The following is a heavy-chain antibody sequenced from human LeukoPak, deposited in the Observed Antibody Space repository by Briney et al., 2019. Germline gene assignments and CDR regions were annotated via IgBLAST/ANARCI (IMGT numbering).Heavy chain of an antibody. CDR1: GFTFDTYA. CDR3: AKDAIRGNGIYDAFDI. Sequence: QPGGSLRLSCAASGFTFDTYAMSWVRQAPGTGLEWVSTIGNTETYYADSVKGRFTISRDNRQNTVYLQMTSLRAEDTAVYFCAKDAIRGNGIYDAFDIWGQGTRVTVSS. D-gene: IGHD3-10*01. J-gene: IGHJ3*02. CDR2: IGNTET. V-gene: IGHV3-23*01.